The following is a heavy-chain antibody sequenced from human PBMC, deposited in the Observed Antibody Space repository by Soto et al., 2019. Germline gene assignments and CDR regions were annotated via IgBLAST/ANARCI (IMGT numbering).Heavy chain of an antibody. CDR3: ARATRSSGWVHFQH. D-gene: IGHD6-19*01. V-gene: IGHV1-3*01. CDR2: INAGNDNT. Sequence: QVQLVQSGAEVKKPGASVKVSCKASGYTFTSYAMHWVRQAPGQRLEWMGWINAGNDNTKYSQKFQGRVTITRDTSASTAYMELSSLRSEDTAVYYCARATRSSGWVHFQHWGQGTLVTVSS. CDR1: GYTFTSYA. J-gene: IGHJ1*01.